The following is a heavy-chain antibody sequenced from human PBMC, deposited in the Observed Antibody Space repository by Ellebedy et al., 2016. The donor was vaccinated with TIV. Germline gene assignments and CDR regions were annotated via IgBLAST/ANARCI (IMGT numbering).Heavy chain of an antibody. CDR1: GFAVNSYY. V-gene: IGHV3-53*01. CDR2: IFTSDST. D-gene: IGHD2-15*01. Sequence: PGGSLRLSCAASGFAVNSYYITWARQATGKGLNWVAVIFTSDSTSYADSVRGRFTISRDTYKNTVSLQMNSLRVEDTSIYYCAVVDFCWGQGTLVTVSS. J-gene: IGHJ4*02. CDR3: AVVDFC.